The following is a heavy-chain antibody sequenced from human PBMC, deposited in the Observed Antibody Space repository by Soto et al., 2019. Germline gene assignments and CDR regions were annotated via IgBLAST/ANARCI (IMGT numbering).Heavy chain of an antibody. CDR1: GYTFTSYG. CDR3: ARVDSSGWYEVDY. Sequence: GASVKVSCKASGYTFTSYGISWVRQAPGQGLEWMGWISAYNGNINYAQNLQGRVTMTTDTSTSTAYMGLRSLRSDDTAVYYCARVDSSGWYEVDYWGQGTLVTVSS. D-gene: IGHD6-19*01. V-gene: IGHV1-18*04. J-gene: IGHJ4*02. CDR2: ISAYNGNI.